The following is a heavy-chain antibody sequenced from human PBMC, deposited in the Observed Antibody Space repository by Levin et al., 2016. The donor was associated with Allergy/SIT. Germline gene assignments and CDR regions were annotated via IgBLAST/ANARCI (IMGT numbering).Heavy chain of an antibody. J-gene: IGHJ4*02. Sequence: GESLKISCAASGFSVKNKWMSWVRQAPGKGLEWVSVIYDDHSTYYANSVKGRFTVSRDDSKDTVYLQMNSLRAEDTAVYYCASRHCNFDDDYWGQGTLVIVSS. V-gene: IGHV3-66*01. CDR2: IYDDHST. D-gene: IGHD2-21*02. CDR3: ASRHCNFDDDY. CDR1: GFSVKNKW.